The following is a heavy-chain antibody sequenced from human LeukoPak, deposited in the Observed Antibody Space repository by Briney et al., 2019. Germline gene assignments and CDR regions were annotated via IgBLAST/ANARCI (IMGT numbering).Heavy chain of an antibody. CDR2: IYHSGST. CDR3: ARGSLWDWFDP. Sequence: SETLSLTCAVSGGSISSGGYSWRWLRQPPGKGLEWIGYIYHSGSTYYNPSLKSRVTISVDRSKNQFSLKLSSVTAADTAVYYCARGSLWDWFDPWGQGTLVTVSS. J-gene: IGHJ5*02. CDR1: GGSISSGGYS. D-gene: IGHD3-10*01. V-gene: IGHV4-30-2*01.